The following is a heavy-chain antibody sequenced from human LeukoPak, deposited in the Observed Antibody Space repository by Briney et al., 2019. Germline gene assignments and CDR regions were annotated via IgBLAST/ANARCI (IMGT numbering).Heavy chain of an antibody. V-gene: IGHV4-61*05. Sequence: SETLSLTCTVSGGSISSSSYYWGWTRQPPGKGLEWIGYIYYSGSTNYNPSLKSRVTISVDTSKNQFSLKLSSVTAADTAVYYCARSYDSSGYYPIYFDYWGQGTLVTVSS. CDR2: IYYSGST. CDR1: GGSISSSSYY. J-gene: IGHJ4*02. D-gene: IGHD3-22*01. CDR3: ARSYDSSGYYPIYFDY.